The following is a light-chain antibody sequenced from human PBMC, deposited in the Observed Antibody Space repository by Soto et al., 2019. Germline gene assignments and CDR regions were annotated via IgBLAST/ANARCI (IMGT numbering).Light chain of an antibody. V-gene: IGKV1-5*03. CDR3: QQYNGYSWA. CDR2: KVS. J-gene: IGKJ1*01. Sequence: DIQMTQSPSTLSASVGDRVTITCRASQSLNDWLAWFQQKPGKAPNLLIYKVSNLESGVPSRFRGSGSVTEFTLTISSLQPDDCATYYCQQYNGYSWAFGQGTKVEIK. CDR1: QSLNDW.